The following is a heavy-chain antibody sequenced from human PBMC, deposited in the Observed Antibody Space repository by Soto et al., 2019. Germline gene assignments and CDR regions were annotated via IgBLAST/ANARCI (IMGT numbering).Heavy chain of an antibody. J-gene: IGHJ6*02. D-gene: IGHD2-2*01. V-gene: IGHV4-59*01. CDR1: GGSISSYY. CDR3: ARDCSSTSCHRPYYGMDV. CDR2: IYYSGST. Sequence: SETLSLTCTVSGGSISSYYWSWIRQPPGKGLEWIGYIYYSGSTNYNPSLKSRVTISVDTSKNQFSLKLSSVTAADTAVYYCARDCSSTSCHRPYYGMDVWGQGTTVTVSS.